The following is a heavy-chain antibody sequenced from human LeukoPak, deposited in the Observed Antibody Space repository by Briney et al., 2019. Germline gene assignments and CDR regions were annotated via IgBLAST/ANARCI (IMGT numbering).Heavy chain of an antibody. Sequence: PGGSLRLSCAASGFPFSDHEMNWVRQAPGKGLEWVSYISSSGSDKYYPESVKGRFTISRDNAKNSLYLQMNSLRAEDTAVYYCARRTSGAFAIWGQGAKVTVSS. CDR1: GFPFSDHE. CDR3: ARRTSGAFAI. J-gene: IGHJ3*02. CDR2: ISSSGSDK. V-gene: IGHV3-48*03.